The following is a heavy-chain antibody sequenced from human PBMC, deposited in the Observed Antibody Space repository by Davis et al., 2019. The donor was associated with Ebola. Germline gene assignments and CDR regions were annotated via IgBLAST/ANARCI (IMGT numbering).Heavy chain of an antibody. CDR3: AAGPVGATSAYFDP. V-gene: IGHV1-8*01. CDR1: GYTFSSYE. Sequence: ASVKVSCKASGYTFSSYEINWVRQATGQGLEWMGWMNPNSGNTGYAQKFQDRVTMTRDTSINTAYMELSSLRSEDTAVYFCAAGPVGATSAYFDPWGQGTLVTVSS. D-gene: IGHD1-26*01. J-gene: IGHJ5*02. CDR2: MNPNSGNT.